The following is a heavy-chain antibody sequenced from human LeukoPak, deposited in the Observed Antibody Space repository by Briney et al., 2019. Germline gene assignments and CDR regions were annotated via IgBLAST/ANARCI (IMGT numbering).Heavy chain of an antibody. CDR3: ARPSSSSWYEPFDY. CDR2: MSSSGSTI. J-gene: IGHJ4*02. CDR1: GFTFSDYY. Sequence: GGSLRLPCAASGFTFSDYYMSWIRQAPGKGLEWVSYMSSSGSTIYYADSVKGRFTISRDNAKNSLYLQMNSLRAEDTAVYYCARPSSSSWYEPFDYWGQGTLVTVPS. V-gene: IGHV3-11*01. D-gene: IGHD6-13*01.